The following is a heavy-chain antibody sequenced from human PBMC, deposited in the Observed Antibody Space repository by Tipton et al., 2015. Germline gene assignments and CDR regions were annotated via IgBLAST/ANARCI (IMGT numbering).Heavy chain of an antibody. CDR3: ARDKTFEAFDI. CDR2: VYYSGYT. D-gene: IGHD2/OR15-2a*01. V-gene: IGHV4-31*03. Sequence: TLSLTCTVSGGSISSGGYYWSWIRQPPGKGLEWIGFVYYSGYTNYNPSLTSRLTISVGTSRNQFSLHLKSVTAADTAVYYCARDKTFEAFDIWGQGTKVTVSS. J-gene: IGHJ3*02. CDR1: GGSISSGGYY.